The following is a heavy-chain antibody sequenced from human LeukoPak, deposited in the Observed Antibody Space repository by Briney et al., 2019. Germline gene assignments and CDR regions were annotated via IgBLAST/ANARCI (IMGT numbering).Heavy chain of an antibody. D-gene: IGHD6-13*01. CDR2: ISGSGGST. Sequence: PGGSLRLSRAASGFTFSSYAMSWVRQAPGKGLEWVSAISGSGGSTYYADAVKGRFTISRDNSKNTLYLQMNSLRAEDTAVYYCARQAGSYSSSWDFQHWGQGTLVTVSS. J-gene: IGHJ1*01. V-gene: IGHV3-23*01. CDR1: GFTFSSYA. CDR3: ARQAGSYSSSWDFQH.